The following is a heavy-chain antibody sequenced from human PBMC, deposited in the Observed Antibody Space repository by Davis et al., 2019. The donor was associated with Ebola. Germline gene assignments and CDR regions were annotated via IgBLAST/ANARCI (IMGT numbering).Heavy chain of an antibody. CDR1: GFTFSNYA. CDR2: ISYDGSNE. D-gene: IGHD4-17*01. J-gene: IGHJ3*02. CDR3: ARGAYGDYIVKAFDI. Sequence: GESLKISCAASGFTFSNYAMNWVRQAPGKGLEWVAVISYDGSNEYYADSVKGRFTISRDNSKNTLYLQMNSLRAEDTAIYYCARGAYGDYIVKAFDIWGQGTKVTVSS. V-gene: IGHV3-30-3*01.